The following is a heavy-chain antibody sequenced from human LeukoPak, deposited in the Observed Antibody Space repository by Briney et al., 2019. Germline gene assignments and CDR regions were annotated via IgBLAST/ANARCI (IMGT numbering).Heavy chain of an antibody. CDR2: MYSDGSA. J-gene: IGHJ4*02. D-gene: IGHD6-19*01. V-gene: IGHV3-53*01. Sequence: GSLRLSCAASGFTVSSNYMSWVRQAPGKGLEWVSVMYSDGSAYYADSVKGRFTISRDNSKNRLFLQMNSLRAEDTAVYFCARTIAMTGIDYFDQWGQGTLVTVS. CDR1: GFTVSSNY. CDR3: ARTIAMTGIDYFDQ.